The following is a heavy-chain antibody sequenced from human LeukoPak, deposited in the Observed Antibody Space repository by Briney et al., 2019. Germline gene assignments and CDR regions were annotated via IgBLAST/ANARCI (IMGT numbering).Heavy chain of an antibody. J-gene: IGHJ3*01. CDR3: AKVRKGVGAFDL. CDR2: ISASGATT. CDR1: GFNFSIYA. D-gene: IGHD3-16*01. Sequence: PGGSLRLSCAASGFNFSIYAMSWVRQAPGRGLQWVSGISASGATTCYADSLKGRFTASRDISKNTLYLQMNSLRAEDTAIYYCAKVRKGVGAFDLWGQGTMVTVSS. V-gene: IGHV3-23*01.